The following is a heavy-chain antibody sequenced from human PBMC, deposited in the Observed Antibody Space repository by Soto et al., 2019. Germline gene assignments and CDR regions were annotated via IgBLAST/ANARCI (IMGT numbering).Heavy chain of an antibody. CDR3: ARGLGAASVHDAFDI. CDR2: INHSGST. D-gene: IGHD1-26*01. Sequence: SETLSLTCAVYGGSFSGYYWSWIRQPPGKGLEWIGEINHSGSTNYNPSLKSRVTISVDTSKNQFSLKLSSVTAADTAVYYCARGLGAASVHDAFDIWGQGTMVTVSS. V-gene: IGHV4-34*01. J-gene: IGHJ3*02. CDR1: GGSFSGYY.